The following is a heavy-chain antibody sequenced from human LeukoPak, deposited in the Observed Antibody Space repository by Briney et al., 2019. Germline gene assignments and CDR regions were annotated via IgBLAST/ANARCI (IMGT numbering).Heavy chain of an antibody. CDR3: ARDATQN. Sequence: GGSLRLSCAASGFTFSSYGMHWVRQAPGKGLEWVAVISYDGSNKYYADFVKGRFTISRDDAKNTLYLQMNSLRAEDSAVYYCARDATQNWGQGTLVTVSS. V-gene: IGHV3-30*03. CDR1: GFTFSSYG. CDR2: ISYDGSNK. J-gene: IGHJ4*02.